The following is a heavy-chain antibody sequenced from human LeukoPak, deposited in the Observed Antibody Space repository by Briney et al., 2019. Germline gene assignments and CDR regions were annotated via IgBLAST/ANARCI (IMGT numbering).Heavy chain of an antibody. CDR2: ISSSSSYT. CDR1: GFTISNYY. J-gene: IGHJ4*02. Sequence: GGSLTLSCAASGFTISNYYMSWIRQAPGKGLEWVSYISSSSSYTNYADSVKGRFTISRDDAKNSLYLQMNSLRAEDTAVYYCARTGYSYGYASHFFDYWGQGTLVTVSS. D-gene: IGHD5-18*01. V-gene: IGHV3-11*03. CDR3: ARTGYSYGYASHFFDY.